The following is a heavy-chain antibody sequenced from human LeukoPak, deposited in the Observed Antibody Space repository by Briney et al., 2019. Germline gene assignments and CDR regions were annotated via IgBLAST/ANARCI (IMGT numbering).Heavy chain of an antibody. D-gene: IGHD2-2*01. CDR3: ARSPPAARVGFDP. CDR2: ISSSSSTI. Sequence: PGGSLRLSCAASGFTFSSYSMNWVRQAPGKGLEWVSYISSSSSTIYYADSVKGRFTISRDNAKNSLYLQMNSLRAEDTAVYYCARSPPAARVGFDPWGQGTLVTVSS. J-gene: IGHJ5*02. CDR1: GFTFSSYS. V-gene: IGHV3-48*01.